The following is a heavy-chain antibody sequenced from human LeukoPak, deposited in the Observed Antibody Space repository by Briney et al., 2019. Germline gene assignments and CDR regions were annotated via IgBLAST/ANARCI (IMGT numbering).Heavy chain of an antibody. CDR3: LRVDDTNGHNWFDP. D-gene: IGHD2-8*01. CDR1: GFSFSYYW. J-gene: IGHJ5*02. Sequence: GGSLRLSCAASGFSFSYYWMHWVRQGSGKGPVWVSRIIGDGTRTDYADSVKGRFTISRDNARSTLYLQMNSLTVEDTAVYYCLRVDDTNGHNWFDPWGQGTLVTVSS. V-gene: IGHV3-74*01. CDR2: IIGDGTRT.